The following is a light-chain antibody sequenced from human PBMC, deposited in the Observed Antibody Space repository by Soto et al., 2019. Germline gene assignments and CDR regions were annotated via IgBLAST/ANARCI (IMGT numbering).Light chain of an antibody. CDR3: MQGKHWPREYT. J-gene: IGKJ2*01. CDR1: EALVYTDGNTY. V-gene: IGKV2-30*01. CDR2: KVS. Sequence: VVMTQSPLSLPVTLGQPASITCTSSEALVYTDGNTYLNWFHQRPGQSPRRLIYKVSDRDSGVPDRFSGSGSGTDFSLKISRVEAEDVGIYFCMQGKHWPREYTFGQGTKLEI.